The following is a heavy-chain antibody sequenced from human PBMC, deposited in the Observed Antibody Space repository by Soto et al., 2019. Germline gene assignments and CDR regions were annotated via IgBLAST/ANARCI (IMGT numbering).Heavy chain of an antibody. V-gene: IGHV3-33*03. D-gene: IGHD2-2*01. J-gene: IGHJ4*02. Sequence: GGSLRLSCATSGFTFSNYGIHWVRQAPGKGLEWVAVKWFFASGGNEYYADSVKGRFAISRDDSRNTLTLQMTYLRGEDTAVYFCAKTRGVTVPGGTRTFDCWGQGTLVTVSS. CDR1: GFTFSNYG. CDR3: AKTRGVTVPGGTRTFDC. CDR2: KWFFASGGNE.